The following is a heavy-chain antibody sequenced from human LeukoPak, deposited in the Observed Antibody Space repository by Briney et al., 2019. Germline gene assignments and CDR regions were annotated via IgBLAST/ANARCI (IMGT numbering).Heavy chain of an antibody. CDR2: ISYAGTNK. D-gene: IGHD3-22*01. CDR1: GFTLTNYA. V-gene: IGHV3-30-3*01. J-gene: IGHJ4*02. Sequence: GTSLRLSCVVSGFTLTNYALHWVRQAPGKGLEWVAVISYAGTNKYYADSVKGRFTISRDISKNTVYLHMDSLRDEDTAVYFCARGGYYYDTTGSPGDYWGQGTLVTVSS. CDR3: ARGGYYYDTTGSPGDY.